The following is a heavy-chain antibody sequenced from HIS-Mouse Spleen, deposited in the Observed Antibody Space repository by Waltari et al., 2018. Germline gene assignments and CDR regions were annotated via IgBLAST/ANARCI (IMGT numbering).Heavy chain of an antibody. CDR3: AREIPYSSSWYDWYFDL. Sequence: QLQLQESGPGLVKPSETLSLTCTVSGGSISSSSYYWGWIRQPPGKGLEWLGSIYYRGSTHYNPSLKSRVTISVDTSKNQFSLKLSSVTAADTAVYYCAREIPYSSSWYDWYFDLWGRGTLVTVSS. CDR1: GGSISSSSYY. CDR2: IYYRGST. D-gene: IGHD6-13*01. V-gene: IGHV4-39*07. J-gene: IGHJ2*01.